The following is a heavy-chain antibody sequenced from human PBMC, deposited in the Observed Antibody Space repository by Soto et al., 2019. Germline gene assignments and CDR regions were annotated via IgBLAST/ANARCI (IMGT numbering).Heavy chain of an antibody. J-gene: IGHJ5*02. CDR3: AKNQGVELVPLATVDWFDP. D-gene: IGHD1-26*01. CDR1: GFLFENFG. Sequence: GGSLRLSCAASGFLFENFGLSWVRQAPGQGLEWISSISGSGFKKYYADSVKGRFTISRDNSKSTVYLELNNLSAEDTAVYHCAKNQGVELVPLATVDWFDPWGQGSVVTVSS. V-gene: IGHV3-23*01. CDR2: ISGSGFKK.